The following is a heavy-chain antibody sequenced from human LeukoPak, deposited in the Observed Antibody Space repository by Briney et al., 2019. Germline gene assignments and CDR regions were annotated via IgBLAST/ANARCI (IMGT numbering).Heavy chain of an antibody. D-gene: IGHD1-26*01. Sequence: SETLSLTCAVYGGSFSGYFWSYIRQPPGKGLEWLGEISHSGSTNYSPSLKSRVTISVDTSKNQFSLKLSSVTAADTAVYYCARALHGGSYFLDYWGQGTLVTVSS. V-gene: IGHV4-34*01. CDR1: GGSFSGYF. CDR2: ISHSGST. J-gene: IGHJ4*02. CDR3: ARALHGGSYFLDY.